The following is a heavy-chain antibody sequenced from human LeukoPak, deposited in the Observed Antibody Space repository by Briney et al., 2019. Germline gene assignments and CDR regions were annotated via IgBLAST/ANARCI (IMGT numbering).Heavy chain of an antibody. CDR3: ARGGCSGGSCYVLRRIYYYGMDV. Sequence: SETLSLTCAVYGGSFSGYYWSWIRQPPGKGMEWNGEINHSGSTNYNPSLKSRVTISVDTSKNQFSLKLSSATAADTAVYYCARGGCSGGSCYVLRRIYYYGMDVWGQGTTVTVSS. D-gene: IGHD2-15*01. V-gene: IGHV4-34*01. J-gene: IGHJ6*02. CDR1: GGSFSGYY. CDR2: INHSGST.